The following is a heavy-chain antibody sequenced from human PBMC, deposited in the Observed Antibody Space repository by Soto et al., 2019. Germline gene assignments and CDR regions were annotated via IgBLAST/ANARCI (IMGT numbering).Heavy chain of an antibody. V-gene: IGHV4-31*03. J-gene: IGHJ5*02. CDR2: IYYSGTT. D-gene: IGHD2-21*01. CDR1: GGSISSGGYY. CDR3: ARDNSPTGNPWFDP. Sequence: QVQLQESGPGLVKPSQTLSLTCTVSGGSISSGGYYWSWILQHPGKGLEWIGYIYYSGTTYYNPSLKSRVTILVDTSKNKFSLILSSVTAADTAVYYCARDNSPTGNPWFDPWGQGTLVTVSS.